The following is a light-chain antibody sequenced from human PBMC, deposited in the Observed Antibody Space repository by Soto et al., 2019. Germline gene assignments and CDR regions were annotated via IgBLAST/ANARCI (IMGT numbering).Light chain of an antibody. Sequence: EIVLTQSPGTLSLSPGERATLSCRASQSVSSSYLAWYQQKPGQAPRLLIYGASSRATGIPDRFSGSGSGTHFALTISSLEPQDFAVYCCQQYGSSPPYTFGQGTRLEIK. V-gene: IGKV3-20*01. CDR1: QSVSSSY. CDR3: QQYGSSPPYT. CDR2: GAS. J-gene: IGKJ2*01.